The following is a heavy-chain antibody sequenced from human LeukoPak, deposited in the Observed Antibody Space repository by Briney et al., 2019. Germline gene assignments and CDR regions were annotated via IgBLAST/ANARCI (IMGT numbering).Heavy chain of an antibody. J-gene: IGHJ4*02. Sequence: PGWSLRLSCAASGFTFSSYAMHWLRQAPGKGLEGVAVISYDGSNKYYADSVKRRFTISRDNSKNTLYLQMNSLRAEDTAVYYCARAAPLYCSSTSCYGDIDYWGQGTLVTVSS. CDR3: ARAAPLYCSSTSCYGDIDY. V-gene: IGHV3-30*04. CDR2: ISYDGSNK. D-gene: IGHD2-2*01. CDR1: GFTFSSYA.